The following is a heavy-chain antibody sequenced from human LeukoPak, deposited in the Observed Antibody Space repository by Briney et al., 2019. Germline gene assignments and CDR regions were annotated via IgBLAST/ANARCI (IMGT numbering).Heavy chain of an antibody. V-gene: IGHV4-31*03. CDR2: IYYSGST. CDR3: AREENRRWPAHDAFDI. CDR1: GGSISSGGYY. Sequence: SQTLSLTCTVSGGSISSGGYYWSWIRQHPGKGLEWIGYIYYSGSTYYNPSLKSRVTISVDTSKNQFSLKLSSVTAADTAVYYCAREENRRWPAHDAFDIWGQGTMVTVSS. D-gene: IGHD2/OR15-2a*01. J-gene: IGHJ3*02.